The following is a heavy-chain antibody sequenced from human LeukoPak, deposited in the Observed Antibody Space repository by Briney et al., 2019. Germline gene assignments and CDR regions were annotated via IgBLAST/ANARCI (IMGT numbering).Heavy chain of an antibody. Sequence: QPGGSLRLSCAASGFTFSSHAMSWVRQAPGKGLEWVANIKQDGSEKYYVDSVKGRFTISRDNAKNSLYLQMNSLRAEDTAVYYCARARDSSGYYYYPEYFDYWGQGTLVTVSS. V-gene: IGHV3-7*01. J-gene: IGHJ4*02. CDR3: ARARDSSGYYYYPEYFDY. CDR1: GFTFSSHA. D-gene: IGHD3-22*01. CDR2: IKQDGSEK.